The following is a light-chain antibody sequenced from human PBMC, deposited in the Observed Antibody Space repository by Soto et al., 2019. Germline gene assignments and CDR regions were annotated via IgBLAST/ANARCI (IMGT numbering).Light chain of an antibody. CDR1: QSVGSN. CDR3: QQYDNWWT. CDR2: GAA. J-gene: IGKJ1*01. V-gene: IGKV3-15*01. Sequence: EIVMTQSPATLSVSPGERATLPCRASQSVGSNLAWYQKKPGQAPRLLIYGAATRATGIPARFSGSGSGIEFTLTISSLQSEDFAVFYCQQYDNWWTFGQGTMVEIK.